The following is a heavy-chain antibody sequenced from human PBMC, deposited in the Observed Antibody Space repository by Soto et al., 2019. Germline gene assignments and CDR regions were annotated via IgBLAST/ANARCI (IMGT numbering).Heavy chain of an antibody. CDR1: GDSISTFY. CDR3: ARGRTVRNYADDSSDYFYFFDY. D-gene: IGHD3-22*01. Sequence: KTSETLSLTCTVSGDSISTFYWGWMRQSPGKELEWIGYVYYTGSTNYNPSLKSRVTISVDRSKNQSSLKLTSANAADTAVYYCARGRTVRNYADDSSDYFYFFDYWGQGTQVTVSS. V-gene: IGHV4-59*01. J-gene: IGHJ4*02. CDR2: VYYTGST.